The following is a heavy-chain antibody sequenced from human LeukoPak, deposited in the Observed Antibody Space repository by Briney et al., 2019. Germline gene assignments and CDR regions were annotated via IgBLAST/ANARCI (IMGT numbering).Heavy chain of an antibody. J-gene: IGHJ4*02. CDR2: INHSGST. Sequence: SQTLSLTCTVSGGSISSGSYYWSWIRQPPGKGLEWIGEINHSGSTNYNPSLKSRVTISVDTSKNQFSLKLSSVTAADTAVYYCARPGPYSSRGFDYWGQGTLVTVSS. CDR3: ARPGPYSSRGFDY. V-gene: IGHV4-39*07. CDR1: GGSISSGSYY. D-gene: IGHD6-13*01.